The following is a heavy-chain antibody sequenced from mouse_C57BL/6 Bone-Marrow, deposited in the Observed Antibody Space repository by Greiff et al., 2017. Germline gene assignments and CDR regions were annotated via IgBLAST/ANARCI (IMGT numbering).Heavy chain of an antibody. CDR2: IYPGDGDT. Sequence: QVQLQESGPELVKPGASVKISCKASGYAFRSSWMNWVKQRPGKGLEWIGRIYPGDGDTNYNGKFKGKATLTADKSSSTAYMQRSSLTSEDSAVYFCARAEVYDGYSLGYYFDYWGQGTTLTVSS. J-gene: IGHJ2*01. D-gene: IGHD2-3*01. V-gene: IGHV1-82*01. CDR3: ARAEVYDGYSLGYYFDY. CDR1: GYAFRSSW.